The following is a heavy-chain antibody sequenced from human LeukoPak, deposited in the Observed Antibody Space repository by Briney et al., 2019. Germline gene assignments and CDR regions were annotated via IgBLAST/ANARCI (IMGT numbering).Heavy chain of an antibody. D-gene: IGHD1-26*01. V-gene: IGHV3-74*01. Sequence: GGSLRLSCAASGFTFSSYWMHWVRQAPGKGLVWVSRINTDGSSTTYADSVKGRFTISRDNAKNTLYLQMNSLRAGDTAVYYCARVEYGGTSSVDYWGQGTLVTVSS. CDR2: INTDGSST. CDR1: GFTFSSYW. CDR3: ARVEYGGTSSVDY. J-gene: IGHJ4*02.